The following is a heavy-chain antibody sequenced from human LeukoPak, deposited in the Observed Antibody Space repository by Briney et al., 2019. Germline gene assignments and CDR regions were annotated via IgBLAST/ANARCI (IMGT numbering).Heavy chain of an antibody. CDR3: ARDVWNGIYYFDS. D-gene: IGHD1-1*01. J-gene: IGHJ4*02. V-gene: IGHV3-30*04. Sequence: GGSLRLSCGTSGFAFRSYAMHWVRQAPGKGLEWVASILPDGNNIHYRDSVEGRFTISRDNSNNTLCLQMNSLRPEDTALYFCARDVWNGIYYFDSWGQGTLVIVSS. CDR2: ILPDGNNI. CDR1: GFAFRSYA.